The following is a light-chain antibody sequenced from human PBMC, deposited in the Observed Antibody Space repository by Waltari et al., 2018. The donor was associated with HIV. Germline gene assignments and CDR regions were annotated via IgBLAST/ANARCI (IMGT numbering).Light chain of an antibody. CDR2: GAS. Sequence: DIQMTQSPSSPSASVGDRVTITCQASQDISNYLNWYQHKPGKAPKLLIYGASNLETGVPSRFSGSGSGTDFTFTISSLQPEDIATYYCQQYDNLPLTFGQGTRLEIK. J-gene: IGKJ5*01. CDR3: QQYDNLPLT. V-gene: IGKV1-33*01. CDR1: QDISNY.